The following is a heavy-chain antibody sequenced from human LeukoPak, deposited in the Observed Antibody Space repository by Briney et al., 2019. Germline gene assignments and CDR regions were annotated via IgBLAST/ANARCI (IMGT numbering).Heavy chain of an antibody. J-gene: IGHJ5*02. CDR2: IYHSGST. D-gene: IGHD2-15*01. V-gene: IGHV4-38-2*01. Sequence: SETLSLTCAVSGYSISSGYYWGWSRQPPGKGLEWIGSIYHSGSTYYNPSLKSRVTISVDTSKNQFSLELSSVTAADTAVYYCARAAGYCSGGSCYSRDNWFDPWGQGTLVTVSS. CDR3: ARAAGYCSGGSCYSRDNWFDP. CDR1: GYSISSGYY.